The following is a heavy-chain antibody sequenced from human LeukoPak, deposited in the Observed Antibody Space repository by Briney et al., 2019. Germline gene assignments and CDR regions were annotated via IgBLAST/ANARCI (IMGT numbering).Heavy chain of an antibody. V-gene: IGHV3-23*01. CDR1: GFTFSSYA. J-gene: IGHJ5*02. Sequence: GGSLRLSCAASGFTFSSYAMSWVRQAPGKGLEWVSGISGGGGTTYSADSVKGRFTISRDNSKNSLYLQMNSLRAEDTAVYYCARATYNWFDPWGQGTLVTVSS. D-gene: IGHD3-16*01. CDR2: ISGGGGTT. CDR3: ARATYNWFDP.